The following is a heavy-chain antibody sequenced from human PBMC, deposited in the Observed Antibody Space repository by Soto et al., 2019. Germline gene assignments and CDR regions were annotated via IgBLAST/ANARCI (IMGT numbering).Heavy chain of an antibody. J-gene: IGHJ3*02. Sequence: QVNLVQSGAEVKKPGASVKLSCQASGYSFNNYYMHWVRQAPGQGLEWMGMFNPSDGDTRYAQQFQGRVTVTGDTSTSTLYMELRSLRYEDTAVYFCARDRGGTDWENDALEIWGQGTMVTVSS. CDR2: FNPSDGDT. CDR1: GYSFNNYY. D-gene: IGHD1-1*01. V-gene: IGHV1-46*02. CDR3: ARDRGGTDWENDALEI.